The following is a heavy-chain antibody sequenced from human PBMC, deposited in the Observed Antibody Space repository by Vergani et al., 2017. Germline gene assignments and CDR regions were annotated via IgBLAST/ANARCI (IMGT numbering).Heavy chain of an antibody. V-gene: IGHV1-2*02. J-gene: IGHJ4*02. CDR3: ARVPTRIVGATTPFDY. CDR1: GYTFTGYY. Sequence: QVQLVQSGAEVKKPGASVKVSCKASGYTFTGYYMHWVRQAPGQGLEWMGWINPNSGGTNYAQKFQGRVTITADKSTSTAYMELSSLRSEDTAVYYCARVPTRIVGATTPFDYWGQGTLVTVSS. D-gene: IGHD1-26*01. CDR2: INPNSGGT.